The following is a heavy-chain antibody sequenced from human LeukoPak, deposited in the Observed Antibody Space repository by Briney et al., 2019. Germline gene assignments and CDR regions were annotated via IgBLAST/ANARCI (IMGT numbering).Heavy chain of an antibody. CDR1: GFTFSSYA. CDR3: ARERGYSCGYLAY. CDR2: ISYDGSNK. Sequence: PGRSLRLSCAAYGFTFSSYAMHWVRQAPGKGLEWVAVISYDGSNKYYAGSVKGRFTISRDNSKNTLYLQMNSLRAEDTAVYYCARERGYSCGYLAYWGQGTLVTVSS. D-gene: IGHD5-18*01. J-gene: IGHJ4*02. V-gene: IGHV3-30*04.